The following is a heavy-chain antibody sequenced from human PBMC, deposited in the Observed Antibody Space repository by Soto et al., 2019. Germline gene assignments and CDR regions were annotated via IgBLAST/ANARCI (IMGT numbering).Heavy chain of an antibody. J-gene: IGHJ4*02. CDR3: ARQRTTVVTQAYFDH. D-gene: IGHD2-21*02. Sequence: SETLSLTCIVSGESISSSSYYWGWIRQPPGKGLDWIGSIYYSGRTYYNPSFKSRVTISIDTSKNQFSLKLSSVTATDTAVYYCARQRTTVVTQAYFDHWGQGALVTVSS. V-gene: IGHV4-39*01. CDR2: IYYSGRT. CDR1: GESISSSSYY.